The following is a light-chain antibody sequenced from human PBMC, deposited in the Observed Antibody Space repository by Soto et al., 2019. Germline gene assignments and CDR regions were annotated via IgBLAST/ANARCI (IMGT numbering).Light chain of an antibody. Sequence: EIVLTQSPGTLSLSPGERATLSCRASQSVSSSYLAWYQQKPGQAPRLLIYGASSRATGSSARFSGSGSGTEFTLTISSLQSEDFAVYYCQQYNNWPFTFGPGTKVDIK. J-gene: IGKJ3*01. CDR3: QQYNNWPFT. CDR2: GAS. V-gene: IGKV3-15*01. CDR1: QSVSSSY.